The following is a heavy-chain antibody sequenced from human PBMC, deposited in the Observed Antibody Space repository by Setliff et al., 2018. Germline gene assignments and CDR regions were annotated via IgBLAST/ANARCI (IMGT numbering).Heavy chain of an antibody. D-gene: IGHD3-10*01. V-gene: IGHV4-39*01. CDR1: GDSISSTSYQ. J-gene: IGHJ4*02. Sequence: PSETLSLTCTVSGDSISSTSYQWGWVRQPPGKGLEWIGSIYYTGTAYYNPSLKSRVTIPVDTSKNQFSLQVTSLAATDTALYFCARHEFVGGYYGSVTYRHFDYWGQGILVTVSS. CDR3: ARHEFVGGYYGSVTYRHFDY. CDR2: IYYTGTA.